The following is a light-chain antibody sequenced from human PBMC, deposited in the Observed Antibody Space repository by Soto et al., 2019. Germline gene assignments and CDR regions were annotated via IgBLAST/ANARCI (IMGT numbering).Light chain of an antibody. CDR3: QQYGSSPSWK. V-gene: IGKV3-20*01. J-gene: IGKJ1*01. Sequence: EIVLTQSPDTLSLSPWERATLSCRASQSVSSSYLAWYQQKPGQAPRLLIYGASSRATGIPDRFSGSGSGTDFTLTISRLEPEDFAVYYCQQYGSSPSWKFGQGTKVDIK. CDR1: QSVSSSY. CDR2: GAS.